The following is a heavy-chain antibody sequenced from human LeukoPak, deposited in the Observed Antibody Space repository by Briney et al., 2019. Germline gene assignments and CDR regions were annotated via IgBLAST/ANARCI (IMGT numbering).Heavy chain of an antibody. D-gene: IGHD6-13*01. CDR2: IGTAGDT. Sequence: PGGSLRLSCVASGFTFSSYDMHWFRHATGKGLEWVSAIGTAGDTYYPGSVKGRFTISRENAKNSLYLQMNSLRAGDTAVYYCARGPIAAAGFDYWGQGTLVTVSS. CDR1: GFTFSSYD. V-gene: IGHV3-13*01. J-gene: IGHJ4*02. CDR3: ARGPIAAAGFDY.